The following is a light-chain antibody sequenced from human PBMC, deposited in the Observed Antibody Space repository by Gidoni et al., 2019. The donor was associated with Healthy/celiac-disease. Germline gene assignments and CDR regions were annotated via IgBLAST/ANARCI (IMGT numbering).Light chain of an antibody. V-gene: IGKV3-11*01. CDR2: DAS. CDR3: QQRSNWPPWT. CDR1: QSVSSY. J-gene: IGKJ1*01. Sequence: EIVLTQSPATLSLFPGERATLSCRASQSVSSYLAWYQQKPGQAPRLLIYDASNRATGIPARFSGSGSGTDFTLTISSLEPEDFAVYYCQQRSNWPPWTFGQXTKVEIK.